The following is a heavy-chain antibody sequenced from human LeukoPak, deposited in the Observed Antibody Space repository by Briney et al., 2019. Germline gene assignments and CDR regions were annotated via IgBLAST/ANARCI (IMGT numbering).Heavy chain of an antibody. D-gene: IGHD6-19*01. CDR2: ISSSSSTI. J-gene: IGHJ4*02. V-gene: IGHV3-48*01. CDR3: AKVGIAVAGHFDY. Sequence: GGSLRLSWAASGFTISTHSMNWVRQAAGRGLGWVSYISSSSSTIYYADTEKGRFTISRDNAKNTRYLQMKSLRAEDTAVYYCAKVGIAVAGHFDYWGQGTLVTDSS. CDR1: GFTISTHS.